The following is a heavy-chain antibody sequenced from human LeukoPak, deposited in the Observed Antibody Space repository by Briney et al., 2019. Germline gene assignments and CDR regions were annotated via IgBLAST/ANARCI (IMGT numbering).Heavy chain of an antibody. CDR1: GGSFSGYY. D-gene: IGHD6-13*01. Sequence: SETLSLTCAVYGGSFSGYYWSWTRQPPEKGLDWIGEITRTGRINYNPALKGRVTLSLDTSKNQFSLELSSMTAADTAVYYCASGGVKAAAGTTIWGQGTLVTVSS. CDR3: ASGGVKAAAGTTI. J-gene: IGHJ4*02. CDR2: ITRTGRI. V-gene: IGHV4-34*01.